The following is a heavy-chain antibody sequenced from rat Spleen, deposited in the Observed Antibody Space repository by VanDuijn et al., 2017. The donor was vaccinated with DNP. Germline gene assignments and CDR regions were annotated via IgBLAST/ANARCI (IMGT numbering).Heavy chain of an antibody. V-gene: IGHV3-1*01. D-gene: IGHD4-2*01. CDR2: MSYSGSA. CDR3: ARGGAGIWFAY. J-gene: IGHJ3*01. CDR1: DYSITSNY. Sequence: EVRLQESGPGLVKPSQSLSLTCSVTDYSITSNYWAWIRKFPGNKMEWMGYMSYSGSASYNPSLKSRISITRDTSKTQFFLQLNSVTTEDTATYYCARGGAGIWFAYWGQGTLVTVSS.